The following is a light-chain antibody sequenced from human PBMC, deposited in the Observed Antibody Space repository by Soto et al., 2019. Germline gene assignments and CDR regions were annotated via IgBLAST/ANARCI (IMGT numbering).Light chain of an antibody. V-gene: IGKV1-27*01. CDR3: QKYNSARIT. CDR2: AAS. CDR1: QGISNY. Sequence: DIQVTHSPSSLSAYVGDRVTITCRASQGISNYLAWYQQKPGKVPELLIYAASTLQSGVPSRFSGSGSGTDFTLTISSLQPEDVATYYCQKYNSARITFGQGTRLEIK. J-gene: IGKJ5*01.